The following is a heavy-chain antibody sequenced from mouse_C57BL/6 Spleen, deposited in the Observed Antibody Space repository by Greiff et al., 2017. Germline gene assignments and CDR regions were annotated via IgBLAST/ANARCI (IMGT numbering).Heavy chain of an antibody. J-gene: IGHJ3*01. CDR1: GFSLTSYG. Sequence: QVQLKQSGPGLVQPSQSLSITCTVSGFSLTSYGVHWVRQSPGKGLEWLGVIWSGGSTDYNAAFISRLSISKDNSTSQVFFKMHSLQADDTAIYCCAGTGTVAYWGQGTLVTVSA. CDR3: AGTGTVAY. CDR2: IWSGGST. D-gene: IGHD4-1*01. V-gene: IGHV2-2*01.